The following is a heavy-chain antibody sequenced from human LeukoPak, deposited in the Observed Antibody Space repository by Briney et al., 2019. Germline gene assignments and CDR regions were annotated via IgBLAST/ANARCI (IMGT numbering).Heavy chain of an antibody. CDR2: ISAGGGSS. CDR1: GFTFNNYA. D-gene: IGHD3-10*01. V-gene: IGHV3-23*01. Sequence: GGSLRLSCAASGFTFNNYAMNWVRRAPGKGLEWVSTISAGGGSSNYADSVKGRFTISRDNSKNTLYLQMNSLRAEDTAVYYCARDGSFGITMVRGVIGESYFDYWGQGTLVTVSS. CDR3: ARDGSFGITMVRGVIGESYFDY. J-gene: IGHJ4*02.